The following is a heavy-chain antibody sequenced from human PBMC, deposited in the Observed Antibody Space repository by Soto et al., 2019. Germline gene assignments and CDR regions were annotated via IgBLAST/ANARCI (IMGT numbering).Heavy chain of an antibody. Sequence: EVQLLESGGGLVQPGGSLRLSCAASGFTFIAYAMCWVRQAPGKGLEWVSAISGTSPSTYYADSVQGRFSISTDSSRKTLFLRMNTLRAEDTAVYFCATRIFGVAYWGQGTLVTVSS. CDR3: ATRIFGVAY. CDR1: GFTFIAYA. CDR2: ISGTSPST. V-gene: IGHV3-23*01. D-gene: IGHD3-3*01. J-gene: IGHJ4*02.